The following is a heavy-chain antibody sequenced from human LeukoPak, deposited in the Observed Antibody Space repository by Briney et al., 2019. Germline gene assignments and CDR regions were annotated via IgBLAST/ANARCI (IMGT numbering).Heavy chain of an antibody. J-gene: IGHJ4*02. CDR2: INHSGST. D-gene: IGHD3-10*01. CDR1: GGSFSGYY. Sequence: PSETLSLTCAVYGGSFSGYYWSWIRQPPGKGLEWIGEINHSGSTNYNPSLKSRVTISVDTSKNQFSLKLSSVTAADTAVYYCARLRLLWFWELSGTYDYWGQGTLVTVSS. CDR3: ARLRLLWFWELSGTYDY. V-gene: IGHV4-34*01.